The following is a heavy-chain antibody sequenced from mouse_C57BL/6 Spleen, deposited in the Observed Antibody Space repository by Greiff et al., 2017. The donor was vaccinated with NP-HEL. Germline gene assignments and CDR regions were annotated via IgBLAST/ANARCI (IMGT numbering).Heavy chain of an antibody. V-gene: IGHV1-54*01. CDR3: ARFGGYDYDGYYFDY. CDR1: GYAFTNYL. Sequence: QVQLQQSGAELVRPGTSVKVSCKASGYAFTNYLIEWVKQRPGQGLEWIGVINPGSGGTNYNEKLKGKATLTADKSSSTAYMQLSSLTSEDSAVYFCARFGGYDYDGYYFDYWGQGTTLTVSS. J-gene: IGHJ2*01. CDR2: INPGSGGT. D-gene: IGHD2-4*01.